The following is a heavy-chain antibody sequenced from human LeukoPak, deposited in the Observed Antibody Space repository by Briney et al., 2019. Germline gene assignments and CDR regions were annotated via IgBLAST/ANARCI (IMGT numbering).Heavy chain of an antibody. V-gene: IGHV4-59*08. CDR2: IHYSGST. CDR3: ARSVSWGLLVRDDAFDI. Sequence: PSETLSLTCTVSGGSISSYHWIWIRQPPRKGLEWIGYIHYSGSTNYNPSLKSRVTTSVDTSKKQFSLKLRSVTAADTAVYYCARSVSWGLLVRDDAFDIWGQGTMVTVSS. J-gene: IGHJ3*02. CDR1: GGSISSYH. D-gene: IGHD2-21*01.